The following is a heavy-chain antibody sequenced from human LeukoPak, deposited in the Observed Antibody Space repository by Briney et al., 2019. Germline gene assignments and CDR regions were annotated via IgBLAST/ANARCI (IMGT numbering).Heavy chain of an antibody. J-gene: IGHJ4*02. CDR1: GFTFSDYY. Sequence: GGSLRLSCAVSGFTFSDYYMNWIRQAPGKGLEWLSYNSSSGSSTNHADSVKGRFTISRDNAKNSLYLQMNSLRDEDTAVYYCAREASIVVRCSDYWGQGTLVTVSS. V-gene: IGHV3-11*06. CDR3: AREASIVVRCSDY. CDR2: NSSSGSST. D-gene: IGHD6-6*01.